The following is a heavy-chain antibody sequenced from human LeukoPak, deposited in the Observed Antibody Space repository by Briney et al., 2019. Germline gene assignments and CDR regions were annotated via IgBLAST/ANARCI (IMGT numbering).Heavy chain of an antibody. CDR3: AKWGYYDILTGYYDSDY. V-gene: IGHV3-23*01. Sequence: GRTLRLSCAASGLTFRHYAMSCVPEAPGRGLECGSAIFGSGGSTYYADSVKGRFTISRDNPKNTLYLQMNSLRAEDTAVYYCAKWGYYDILTGYYDSDYWGQGTLVTVSS. J-gene: IGHJ4*02. CDR2: IFGSGGST. D-gene: IGHD3-9*01. CDR1: GLTFRHYA.